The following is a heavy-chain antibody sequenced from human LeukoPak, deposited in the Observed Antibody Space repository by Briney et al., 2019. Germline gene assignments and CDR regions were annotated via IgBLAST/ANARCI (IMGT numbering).Heavy chain of an antibody. J-gene: IGHJ3*02. Sequence: SETLSLTCTVSGGSISSYYWSWIRQPPGKGLEWIGYIYYSGSTNYNPSLKSRVTISVDTSKNQFSLKLSSVTAADTAVYYCARGNDLGAFDIWGQGTMVTVSS. CDR3: ARGNDLGAFDI. CDR1: GGSISSYY. CDR2: IYYSGST. D-gene: IGHD1-1*01. V-gene: IGHV4-59*12.